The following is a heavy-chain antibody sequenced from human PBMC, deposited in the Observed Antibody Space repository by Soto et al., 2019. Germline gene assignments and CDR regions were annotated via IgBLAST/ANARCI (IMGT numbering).Heavy chain of an antibody. Sequence: QVQLQESGPGLVKPSQTLSLTCTVSGGSISSGGYYWSWIRQHPGKGLEWIGYINYSGSTYYNPSLKSRVTISVDTSKNQFSLKLSSVTAADTAVYYCARGRVRFTMVRGGYYFDYWGQGTLVTVSS. V-gene: IGHV4-31*03. D-gene: IGHD3-10*01. J-gene: IGHJ4*02. CDR2: INYSGST. CDR1: GGSISSGGYY. CDR3: ARGRVRFTMVRGGYYFDY.